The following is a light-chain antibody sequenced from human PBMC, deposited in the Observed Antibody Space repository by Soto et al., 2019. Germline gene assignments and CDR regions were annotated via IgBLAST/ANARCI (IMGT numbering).Light chain of an antibody. CDR1: QTISRY. J-gene: IGKJ1*01. CDR2: AAS. CDR3: QQSYNNPRT. Sequence: DIQMTRSPSSLSAFVGDTVTTTCRASQTISRYLNWYQQRPGKAPKLLIYAASTLQGGVPSRFSGSGSGADFTLTINGLQPEDFATYYCQQSYNNPRTFGQGTKVDIK. V-gene: IGKV1-39*01.